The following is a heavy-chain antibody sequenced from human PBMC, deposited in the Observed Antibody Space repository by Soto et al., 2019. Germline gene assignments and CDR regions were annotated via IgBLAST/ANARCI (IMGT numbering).Heavy chain of an antibody. Sequence: RGSVKVSFKASGYPFTGYYMHWVRQAPGQGLEWMGWINPNSGGTNYAQKFQGWVTMTRDTSISTAYMELSRLRSDDTAVYYCARDAVSDFWRRMSWFDPWGQGTMVTVSS. J-gene: IGHJ5*02. V-gene: IGHV1-2*04. CDR1: GYPFTGYY. CDR2: INPNSGGT. D-gene: IGHD3-3*01. CDR3: ARDAVSDFWRRMSWFDP.